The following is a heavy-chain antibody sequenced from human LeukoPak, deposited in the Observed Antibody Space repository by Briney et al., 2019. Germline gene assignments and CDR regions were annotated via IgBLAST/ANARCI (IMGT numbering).Heavy chain of an antibody. CDR2: ISAYNGNT. Sequence: GASVKVSCKASGYTFTSYGISWVRQAPGQGLEWMGWISAYNGNTNYAQKLQGRVTMTTDTSTSTAYMELRSLRSDDTAVYYCARPNITSYYDSRGYDAFDVWGQGTMVTVSS. D-gene: IGHD3-22*01. V-gene: IGHV1-18*01. J-gene: IGHJ3*01. CDR1: GYTFTSYG. CDR3: ARPNITSYYDSRGYDAFDV.